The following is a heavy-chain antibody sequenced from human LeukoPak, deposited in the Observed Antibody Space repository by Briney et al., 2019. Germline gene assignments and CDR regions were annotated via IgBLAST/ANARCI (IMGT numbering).Heavy chain of an antibody. CDR3: ARTSRGPRGAFDI. Sequence: PGGSLRLSCAASGFTVSSNYMSWVRQAPGKGLEWVSVIYSGGSTYYADSVKGRFTISRDNSKNTLYLQMNSLRAEDTAVYYCARTSRGPRGAFDIWGQGTMVTVSS. V-gene: IGHV3-53*01. CDR2: IYSGGST. D-gene: IGHD3-10*01. J-gene: IGHJ3*02. CDR1: GFTVSSNY.